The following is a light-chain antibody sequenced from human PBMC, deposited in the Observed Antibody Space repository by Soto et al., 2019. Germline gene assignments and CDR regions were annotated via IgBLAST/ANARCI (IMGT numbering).Light chain of an antibody. CDR3: SSYTSSSTLV. Sequence: QSALTQPASVSGSPGQSITISCTGTSSDVGNYNFVSWYQHHPGKVPKLVIYEVSNRPSGVSDRFSGSKSGNTASLTISGLQAEDAADYYCSSYTSSSTLVFGTGTKVTVL. V-gene: IGLV2-14*01. CDR1: SSDVGNYNF. CDR2: EVS. J-gene: IGLJ1*01.